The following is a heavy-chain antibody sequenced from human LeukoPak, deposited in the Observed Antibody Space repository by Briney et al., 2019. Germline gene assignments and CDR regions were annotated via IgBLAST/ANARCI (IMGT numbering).Heavy chain of an antibody. D-gene: IGHD2-2*01. CDR2: IIPIFGTA. CDR1: GGTFSSYA. Sequence: SVKVSCKASGGTFSSYAISWVRQAPGQGLEWMGGIIPIFGTANYAQKFQGRVTITADESTSTAYMERSSLRSEDTAVYYCARVLSQPAYYFDYWGQGTLVTVSS. V-gene: IGHV1-69*13. CDR3: ARVLSQPAYYFDY. J-gene: IGHJ4*02.